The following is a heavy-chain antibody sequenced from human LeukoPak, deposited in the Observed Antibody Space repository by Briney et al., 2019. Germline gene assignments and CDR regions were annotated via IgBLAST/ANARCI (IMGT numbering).Heavy chain of an antibody. D-gene: IGHD2-21*01. V-gene: IGHV4-39*07. Sequence: SETLSLTCTVSGGSISSGTYYWSWIRQPAGKGLEWIGSIYYSGSTYYNPSLKSRVTISVDTSKNQFSLKLSSVTAADTAVYYCARAPRVIYYYMDVWGKGTTVTVSS. J-gene: IGHJ6*03. CDR2: IYYSGST. CDR3: ARAPRVIYYYMDV. CDR1: GGSISSGTYY.